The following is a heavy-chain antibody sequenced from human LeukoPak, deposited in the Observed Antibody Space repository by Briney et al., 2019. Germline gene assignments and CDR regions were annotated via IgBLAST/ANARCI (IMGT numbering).Heavy chain of an antibody. D-gene: IGHD1-26*01. J-gene: IGHJ4*02. CDR2: IYYSGST. CDR3: ARELTYADY. Sequence: PSQTLSLTCSVSGGSVTSGGCYWNWIRPHPGKGLEWIGYIYYSGSTYYNPSLKSRVTMSVDTSKNQFSLKLSSVTAADTAVYYCARELTYADYWGQGTLVTASS. CDR1: GGSVTSGGCY. V-gene: IGHV4-30-4*08.